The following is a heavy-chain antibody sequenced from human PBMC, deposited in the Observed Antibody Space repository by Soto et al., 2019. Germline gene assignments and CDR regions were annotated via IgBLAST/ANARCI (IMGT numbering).Heavy chain of an antibody. CDR1: GGTFSNYA. J-gene: IGHJ4*02. CDR3: ARGPNCSGGSCYFSYFDY. CDR2: IIPIFGTA. Sequence: QVQLVQSGAEVKKPGSSVKVSCKASGGTFSNYAISWVRQAAGQGLEWMGGIIPIFGTANYAQKFQGRVTIPTDESTRTAYMELSSLRSEDTAVYYCARGPNCSGGSCYFSYFDYWGQGTLVTVSS. D-gene: IGHD2-15*01. V-gene: IGHV1-69*01.